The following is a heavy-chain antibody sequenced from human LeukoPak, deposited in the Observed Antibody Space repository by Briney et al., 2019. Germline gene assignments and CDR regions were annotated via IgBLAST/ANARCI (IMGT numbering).Heavy chain of an antibody. CDR3: TKDAYERDGYVDPLRDFMDV. D-gene: IGHD3-10*02. J-gene: IGHJ6*02. CDR2: MSFDGGYK. V-gene: IGHV3-30*18. Sequence: GGSLRLSCAGSGFTFSNYGVHWVRQAPGKGLEWVAAMSFDGGYKFYADSVKGRITMSGDTSKNTRYLQMNSLRGEDTAVYYCTKDAYERDGYVDPLRDFMDVWGPGTTVTVSS. CDR1: GFTFSNYG.